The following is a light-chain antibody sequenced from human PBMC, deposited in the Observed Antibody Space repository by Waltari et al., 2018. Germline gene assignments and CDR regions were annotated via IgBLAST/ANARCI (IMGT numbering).Light chain of an antibody. J-gene: IGLJ2*01. CDR1: SPNIGRNT. CDR2: FND. Sequence: QYVLTQPPSASGTPGQRVAIPCSGSSPNIGRNTENWYQHLPGTAPQLLIYFNDQRPSGVPGLFSGSKSAPSASLAISGLRSEDEADYYCAAWDDSLNGVGFGGGTKLTVL. V-gene: IGLV1-44*01. CDR3: AAWDDSLNGVG.